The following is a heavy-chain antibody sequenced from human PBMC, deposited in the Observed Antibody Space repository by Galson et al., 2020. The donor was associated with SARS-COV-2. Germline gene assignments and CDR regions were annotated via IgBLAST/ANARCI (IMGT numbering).Heavy chain of an antibody. J-gene: IGHJ3*02. D-gene: IGHD3-22*01. V-gene: IGHV4-39*07. CDR3: ARDRDSTGYYDGFDI. Sequence: SETLSLTCTVSDGSISSSIYYWGWIRQPPGKWLEWIGSVYNSGSTYYNPSLKSRVAISVDTSKNQFSLNLSSVTAADTAVYYCARDRDSTGYYDGFDIWGQGTMVTVSS. CDR1: DGSISSSIYY. CDR2: VYNSGST.